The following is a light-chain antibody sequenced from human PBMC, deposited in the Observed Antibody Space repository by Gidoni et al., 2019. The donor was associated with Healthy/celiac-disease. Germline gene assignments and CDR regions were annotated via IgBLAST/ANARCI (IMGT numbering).Light chain of an antibody. J-gene: IGKJ5*01. Sequence: IQFTQSPSFLSASVGDRVTITCRASQGISSYLAWYQQKPGKAPKLLIYAASTLQSGVPSRFSGRGSGKEFTLTISSLQPEDFATYYCQQLNSYPITFGQGTRLEIK. V-gene: IGKV1-9*01. CDR1: QGISSY. CDR2: AAS. CDR3: QQLNSYPIT.